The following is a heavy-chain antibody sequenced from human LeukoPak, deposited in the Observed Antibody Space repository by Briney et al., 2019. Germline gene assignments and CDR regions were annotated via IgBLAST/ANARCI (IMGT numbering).Heavy chain of an antibody. CDR2: IYYSGST. J-gene: IGHJ3*02. CDR1: GGSISSSSYY. CDR3: ARDKMVPGDAFDI. V-gene: IGHV4-39*07. Sequence: SETLSLTCTVSGGSISSSSYYWGWIRQPPGKRLEWIGSIYYSGSTYYNPSLKSRVSISVDMSKNQFSLRLSSVTAADTAVYYCARDKMVPGDAFDIWGQGTMVTVSS. D-gene: IGHD2-8*01.